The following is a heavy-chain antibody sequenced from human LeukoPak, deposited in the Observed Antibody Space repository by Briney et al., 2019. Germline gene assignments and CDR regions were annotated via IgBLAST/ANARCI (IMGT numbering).Heavy chain of an antibody. CDR2: ISSSGSTI. CDR3: SRDIWEEDCTSGCTDY. J-gene: IGHJ4*02. Sequence: PGGSLRLSCAASGFTFTDSYMRWIRQAPGKGLEWVSYISSSGSTIYYADSVKGRFTISRDNAKNTLYLQMNSLRTDGTARSYRSRDIWEEDCTSGCTDYWGQGTLVTVSS. D-gene: IGHD2-8*01. CDR1: GFTFTDSY. V-gene: IGHV3-11*04.